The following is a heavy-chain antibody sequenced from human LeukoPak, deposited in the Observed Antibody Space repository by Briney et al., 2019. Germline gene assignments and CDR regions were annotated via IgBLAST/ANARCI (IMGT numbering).Heavy chain of an antibody. CDR3: ARGYTYGSL. V-gene: IGHV3-15*01. Sequence: GGSLRLSCAASGFTFSNAWMSWVRQAPGRGLEWVGRIKSKTDGGTTDYAAPVKGRFTISRDDSKNTLYLQMDSLKTEDTAVYYCARGYTYGSLWGQGTLVTVSS. D-gene: IGHD5-18*01. J-gene: IGHJ4*02. CDR2: IKSKTDGGTT. CDR1: GFTFSNAW.